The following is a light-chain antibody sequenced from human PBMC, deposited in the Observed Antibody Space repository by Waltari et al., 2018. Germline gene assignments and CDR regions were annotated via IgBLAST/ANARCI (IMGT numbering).Light chain of an antibody. Sequence: DVVMTQSPDSLAVSLGERATIHCKSSQSLFYSSNNKNYLAWYQQKPGQPPKLLIYWASTRESGVPDRFSGSGSGTDFTLTISSLQAEDVAVYYCQQYYDNVVTFGPGTKVDIK. V-gene: IGKV4-1*01. CDR2: WAS. CDR3: QQYYDNVVT. J-gene: IGKJ3*01. CDR1: QSLFYSSNNKNY.